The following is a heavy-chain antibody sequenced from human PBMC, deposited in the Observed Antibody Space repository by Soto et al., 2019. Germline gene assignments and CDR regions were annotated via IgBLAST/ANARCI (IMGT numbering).Heavy chain of an antibody. V-gene: IGHV1-18*01. CDR3: ARMAPFIDGFCYSRPLDS. J-gene: IGHJ4*02. D-gene: IGHD2-21*02. Sequence: QVQLLQSGAEVKKPGASVKVSCKASGYTFDPYGISWVRQAPGQGLEWMGWITPNNGDTNYAQKIRGRVTLTTDTSTTIAYLEVRSLRSDDTAVYYCARMAPFIDGFCYSRPLDSWGQGTLVTVSS. CDR2: ITPNNGDT. CDR1: GYTFDPYG.